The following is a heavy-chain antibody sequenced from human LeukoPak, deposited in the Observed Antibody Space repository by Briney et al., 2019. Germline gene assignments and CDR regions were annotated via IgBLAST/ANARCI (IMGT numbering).Heavy chain of an antibody. CDR3: VKVSDGDYYFDY. J-gene: IGHJ4*02. CDR2: IWYDGSNK. CDR1: GFAFRSYG. Sequence: PGGSLRLSCAASGFAFRSYGMHWVRQAPGKGLEWVAVIWYDGSNKYYADSVKGRFTISRDNSKNTLYLQMSSLRAEDTAMYYCVKVSDGDYYFDYWGQGTLVTVSS. D-gene: IGHD4-17*01. V-gene: IGHV3-33*06.